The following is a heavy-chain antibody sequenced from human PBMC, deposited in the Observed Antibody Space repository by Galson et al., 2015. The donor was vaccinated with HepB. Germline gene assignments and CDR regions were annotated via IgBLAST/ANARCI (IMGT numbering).Heavy chain of an antibody. CDR3: TRDGPTLLSGWDGEYFQH. CDR1: GFTFGDYA. D-gene: IGHD6-19*01. V-gene: IGHV3-49*04. Sequence: SLRLSCAASGFTFGDYAMSWVRQAPGKGLEWVGFIRSKAYGGTTEYAASVKGRFTISRDDSKSIAYLQMNSLKTEDTAVYYCTRDGPTLLSGWDGEYFQHWGQGTLVTVSS. CDR2: IRSKAYGGTT. J-gene: IGHJ1*01.